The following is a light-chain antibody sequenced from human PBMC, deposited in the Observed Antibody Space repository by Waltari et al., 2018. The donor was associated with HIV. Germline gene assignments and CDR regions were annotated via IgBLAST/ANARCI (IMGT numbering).Light chain of an antibody. Sequence: EIMLTQSPATLSLSPGKKATLSCRASQSVATYLAWFQQRPGQAPRVLIYDASNRANGIPARFSVSGSGTDFTLTISSLEPEDFGVYYCQQRNIPITFGQGTRLEI. CDR3: QQRNIPIT. J-gene: IGKJ5*01. CDR2: DAS. CDR1: QSVATY. V-gene: IGKV3-11*01.